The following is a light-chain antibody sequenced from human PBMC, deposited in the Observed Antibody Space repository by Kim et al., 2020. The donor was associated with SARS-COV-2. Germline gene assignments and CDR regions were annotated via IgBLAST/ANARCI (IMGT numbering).Light chain of an antibody. V-gene: IGKV4-1*01. Sequence: RATINCKSSQSLLYSSNKKNYLSWYQHKPGQPPKLLIYWASSRESGVPDRFIGSGSGTDFTLTISSLQAEDVAVYYCQQYYRSPPSFGQGTKLEI. CDR1: QSLLYSSNKKNY. CDR3: QQYYRSPPS. CDR2: WAS. J-gene: IGKJ2*03.